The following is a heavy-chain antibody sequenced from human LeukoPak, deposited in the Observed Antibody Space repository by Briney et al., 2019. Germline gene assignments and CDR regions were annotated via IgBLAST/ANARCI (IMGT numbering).Heavy chain of an antibody. Sequence: SETLSLTCTVSGGSISSSSYYWGWIRQPPGKGLEWIGSIYYSGSTYYNPSLKSRVTISVDTSKNQFSLKLSSVTATDTAVYYCARGPSSGWYEYYFDYWGQGTLVTVSS. CDR2: IYYSGST. CDR3: ARGPSSGWYEYYFDY. D-gene: IGHD6-19*01. CDR1: GGSISSSSYY. V-gene: IGHV4-39*07. J-gene: IGHJ4*02.